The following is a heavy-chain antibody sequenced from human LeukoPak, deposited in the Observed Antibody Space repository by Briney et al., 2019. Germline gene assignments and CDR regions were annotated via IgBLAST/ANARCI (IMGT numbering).Heavy chain of an antibody. J-gene: IGHJ4*02. D-gene: IGHD3-22*01. V-gene: IGHV4-4*02. CDR1: GGSISSSNW. CDR2: IYHSGST. CDR3: ARSTTMIVVDPYYFDY. Sequence: SETLSLTCAVSGGSISSSNWWSWVRQPPGKGLEWIGEIYHSGSTNYNPSLKSRVTISVDKSKNQFSLKLSSVTAADTAVYYCARSTTMIVVDPYYFDYWGQGTLVTVSS.